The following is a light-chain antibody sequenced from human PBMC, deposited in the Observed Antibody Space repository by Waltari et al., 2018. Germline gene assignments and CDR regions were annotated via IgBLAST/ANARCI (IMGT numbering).Light chain of an antibody. J-gene: IGKJ2*01. CDR3: HQYNHWPTFT. V-gene: IGKV3-15*01. CDR1: QSVGNN. Sequence: EIEMTQSPATLPVSPGERVTLSCRASQSVGNNLAWYQQRPGQAPRLLIYGASTRATDISDRFSGSGSGTDFTLTISALQSEDLAVYYCHQYNHWPTFTFGQGTKLQIE. CDR2: GAS.